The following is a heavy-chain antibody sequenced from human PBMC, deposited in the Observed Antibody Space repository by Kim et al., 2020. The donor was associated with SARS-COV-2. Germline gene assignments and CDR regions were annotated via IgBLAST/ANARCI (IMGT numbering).Heavy chain of an antibody. CDR1: GGTFSSYA. J-gene: IGHJ6*02. D-gene: IGHD6-13*01. CDR2: IIPILGIT. V-gene: IGHV1-69*04. Sequence: SVKVSCKASGGTFSSYAISWVRQAPGQGLEWMGRIIPILGITNYAQKFQGRVTITADKSTSTAYMELSSLRSEDTAVYYCARDEVELVPRYYYYGMDVWGQGTTVTVSS. CDR3: ARDEVELVPRYYYYGMDV.